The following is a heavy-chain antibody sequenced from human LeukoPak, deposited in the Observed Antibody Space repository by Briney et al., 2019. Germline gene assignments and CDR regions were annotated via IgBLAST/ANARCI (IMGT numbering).Heavy chain of an antibody. Sequence: TLSLTCSVSGGSISSSSYYWSWIRQHPGKGLEWIGYIYYSGSTYYNPSLKSRVTISVDTSKNQFSLKLSSVTAADTAVYYCARVRDSSGYYRYFDYWGQGTLVTVSS. CDR1: GGSISSSSYY. CDR2: IYYSGST. D-gene: IGHD3-22*01. CDR3: ARVRDSSGYYRYFDY. V-gene: IGHV4-31*03. J-gene: IGHJ4*02.